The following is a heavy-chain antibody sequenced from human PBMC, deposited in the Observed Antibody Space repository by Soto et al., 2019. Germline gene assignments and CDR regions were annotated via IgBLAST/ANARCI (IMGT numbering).Heavy chain of an antibody. CDR1: GDSVSSNSAA. Sequence: QVQLQQSGPGRVKPSQTLSLTCAISGDSVSSNSAAWNWIRQSPARGLEWLGRTYYRSKWYIDYAVSVKSQMTIYPDTSKNQFPLQLNSVTPEDTAVYDCAGEGGAYYYGMDVWGQGTTVTVSS. D-gene: IGHD1-26*01. CDR3: AGEGGAYYYGMDV. V-gene: IGHV6-1*01. J-gene: IGHJ6*02. CDR2: TYYRSKWYI.